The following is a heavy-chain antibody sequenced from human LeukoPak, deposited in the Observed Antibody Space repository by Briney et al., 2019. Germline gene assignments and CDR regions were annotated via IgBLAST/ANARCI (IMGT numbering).Heavy chain of an antibody. V-gene: IGHV3-23*01. D-gene: IGHD2/OR15-2a*01. CDR2: ISGSGGST. Sequence: GGSLRLSCAASGFTFSSYAMSWVRQAPGKGLEWVSAISGSGGSTYYADSVKGRFTISRDNSKNTLYLQMNSLRAEDTAVYYCVKDNKANSYYFDYWGQGTLVTVSS. J-gene: IGHJ4*02. CDR3: VKDNKANSYYFDY. CDR1: GFTFSSYA.